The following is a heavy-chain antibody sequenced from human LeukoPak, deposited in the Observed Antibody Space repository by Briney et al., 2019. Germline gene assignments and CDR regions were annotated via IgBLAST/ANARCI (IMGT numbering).Heavy chain of an antibody. CDR3: AKESIRFLEWLLAYFDY. CDR2: ISPSGDIK. D-gene: IGHD3-3*01. Sequence: GGSLRLSCATSGFTFSNHGMNWVRQAPGKGLEWVSGISPSGDIKYYADSVKGRFTISRDNSKNTVYLEVISLTDEDTAVYYCAKESIRFLEWLLAYFDYWGQGTLVTVSS. J-gene: IGHJ4*02. CDR1: GFTFSNHG. V-gene: IGHV3-23*01.